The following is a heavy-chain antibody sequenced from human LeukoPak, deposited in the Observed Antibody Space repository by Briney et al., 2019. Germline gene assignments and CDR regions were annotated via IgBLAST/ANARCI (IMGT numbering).Heavy chain of an antibody. V-gene: IGHV3-23*01. J-gene: IGHJ4*02. CDR1: GFTFSTYG. CDR3: ANIGSSTFGSTEF. D-gene: IGHD3-16*01. CDR2: VSNSGDTT. Sequence: PGGSLRLTCVASGFTFSTYGMIWVRQAPGKGPEWVSLVSNSGDTTNYADSVKGRFTISRDNSKNTLYLQMDSLRAEDTAAYYCANIGSSTFGSTEFWGQGTLVTVSS.